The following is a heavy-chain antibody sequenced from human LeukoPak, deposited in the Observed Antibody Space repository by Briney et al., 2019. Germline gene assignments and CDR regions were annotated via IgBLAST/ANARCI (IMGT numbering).Heavy chain of an antibody. CDR1: GFTFSSYS. D-gene: IGHD2-2*01. CDR3: ARDQRGPYCSSTSCSGAYYYGMDV. Sequence: PGGSLRLSCAASGFTFSSYSMNWVCQAPGKGLEWVSSISSSSSYIYYADSVKGRFTISRDNAKNSLYLQMNSLRAEDTAVYYCARDQRGPYCSSTSCSGAYYYGMDVWGQGTTVTVSS. J-gene: IGHJ6*02. CDR2: ISSSSSYI. V-gene: IGHV3-21*01.